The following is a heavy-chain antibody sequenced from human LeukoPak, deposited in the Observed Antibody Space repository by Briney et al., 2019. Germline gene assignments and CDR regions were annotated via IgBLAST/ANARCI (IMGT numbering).Heavy chain of an antibody. CDR2: ISYIGST. V-gene: IGHV4-59*11. J-gene: IGHJ3*02. Sequence: SETLSLTCAVSADSFSSHYWTWIRQPTGKGLEWIGYISYIGSTNYNPSLKSRVTISIDTTKHQFSLKLSSVTAADTAVYYCARDLVTVTKGFDIWGQGTMVSVSS. CDR1: ADSFSSHY. D-gene: IGHD4-17*01. CDR3: ARDLVTVTKGFDI.